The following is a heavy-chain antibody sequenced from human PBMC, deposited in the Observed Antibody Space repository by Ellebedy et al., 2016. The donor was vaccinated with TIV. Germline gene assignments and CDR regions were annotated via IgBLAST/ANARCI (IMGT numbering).Heavy chain of an antibody. CDR2: IRQEGDEI. J-gene: IGHJ5*02. CDR3: ARRASYGDYAVQVNPWFDP. CDR1: GFSFRSYW. D-gene: IGHD4-17*01. Sequence: GESLKISCAASGFSFRSYWMSWVRQAPGEGLEWVAKIRQEGDEIYYVESVKGRFTISRDNAKNSLFLQMNSLRVEDTAVYYCARRASYGDYAVQVNPWFDPWGQGTLVTVSS. V-gene: IGHV3-7*01.